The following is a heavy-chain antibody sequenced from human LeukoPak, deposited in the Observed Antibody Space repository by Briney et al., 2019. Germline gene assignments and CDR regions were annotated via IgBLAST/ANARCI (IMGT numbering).Heavy chain of an antibody. CDR1: GYTFSDYY. CDR3: ARGSLKSSADGFDF. CDR2: INPNSGGA. V-gene: IGHV1-2*02. Sequence: ASVKVSCKASGYTFSDYYMHWVRQAPGQGLEWMGWINPNSGGANYAQSFQGRVALTRDTSITTAYMEVSRLTSDAAAVYYCARGSLKSSADGFDFWGQGTMVTVS. J-gene: IGHJ3*01.